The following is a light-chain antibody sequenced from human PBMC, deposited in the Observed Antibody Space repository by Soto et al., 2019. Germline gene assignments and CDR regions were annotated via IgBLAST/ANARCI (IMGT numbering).Light chain of an antibody. J-gene: IGLJ3*02. Sequence: QSALTQPPSVSGAPGQRVTISCTGSSSNIGAGYVVHWYQQLPGTAPKLLIYGNSNRPSGVPDRFSGSKSGTSASLAITGLQAEDEADYYCQSYDSSLSGWVFGGGTKHTVL. CDR2: GNS. CDR3: QSYDSSLSGWV. CDR1: SSNIGAGYV. V-gene: IGLV1-40*01.